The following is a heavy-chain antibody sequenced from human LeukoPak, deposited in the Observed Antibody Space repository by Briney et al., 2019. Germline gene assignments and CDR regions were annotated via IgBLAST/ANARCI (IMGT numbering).Heavy chain of an antibody. Sequence: GGSLRLSCAASGFTFSSYGMSWVRQAPGKGLEWVSAISGSGGSTYYADSVKGRFTISRDNSKNTLYVQMNSLRAEDTAVYYCAKELETGYSYGPYYFDYWGQGTLVTVSS. V-gene: IGHV3-23*01. J-gene: IGHJ4*02. D-gene: IGHD5-18*01. CDR3: AKELETGYSYGPYYFDY. CDR1: GFTFSSYG. CDR2: ISGSGGST.